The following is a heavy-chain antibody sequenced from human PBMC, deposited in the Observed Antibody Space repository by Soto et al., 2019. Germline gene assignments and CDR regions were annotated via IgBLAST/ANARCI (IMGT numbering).Heavy chain of an antibody. D-gene: IGHD3-22*01. CDR2: IWYDGSNK. J-gene: IGHJ5*02. V-gene: IGHV3-33*01. CDR1: GFTFSSYG. CDR3: ARSGLDYYDSSGYCNWFDP. Sequence: GGSLRLSCAASGFTFSSYGMHWVRQAPGKGLEWVAVIWYDGSNKYYADSVKGRFTISRDNSKNTLYLQMNSLRAEDTAVYYCARSGLDYYDSSGYCNWFDPWGQGTLVTVSS.